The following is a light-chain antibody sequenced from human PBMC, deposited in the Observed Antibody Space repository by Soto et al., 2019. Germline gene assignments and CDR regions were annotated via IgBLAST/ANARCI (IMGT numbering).Light chain of an antibody. CDR1: SSDVGAYDY. CDR2: EVS. Sequence: QSALTQPASVSGSPGQSITISCTGTSSDVGAYDYVSWYQQHPGKAPKFMLYEVSNRPSGLSNRFSGSKSGNTASLTISGLQAEDEADYYCSSYTNSNTGVFGGGTTLTV. CDR3: SSYTNSNTGV. J-gene: IGLJ3*02. V-gene: IGLV2-14*01.